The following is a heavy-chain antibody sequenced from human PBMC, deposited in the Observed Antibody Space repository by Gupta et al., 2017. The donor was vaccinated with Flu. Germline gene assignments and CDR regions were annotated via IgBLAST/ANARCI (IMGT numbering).Heavy chain of an antibody. J-gene: IGHJ5*02. CDR1: GYNFIAYY. Sequence: QVQLLQSGAEVKKPWASVKVSCPASGYNFIAYYLHWVRQDPGQGLEWRGRMNSNSGGTDFAQKFQGRISMTRDTSISTAYLEVNSLRSDDTAVYFCARDRDGYPWGQGTLVTVSS. CDR3: ARDRDGYP. V-gene: IGHV1-2*06. CDR2: MNSNSGGT. D-gene: IGHD5-24*01.